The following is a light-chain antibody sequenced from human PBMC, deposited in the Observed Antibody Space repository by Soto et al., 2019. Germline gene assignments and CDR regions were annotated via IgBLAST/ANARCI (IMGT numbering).Light chain of an antibody. CDR2: AAS. CDR3: QQTSRTPKT. V-gene: IGKV1-39*01. Sequence: DIQMPQSPSSLSASVGDRVNITCRASQSITRYLNWYQQKPGKAPNLLIYAASSLHSGVPSRFSGAGSGTDFTLTISSLQPEDFATYYCQQTSRTPKTFGQGTKVDIK. J-gene: IGKJ1*01. CDR1: QSITRY.